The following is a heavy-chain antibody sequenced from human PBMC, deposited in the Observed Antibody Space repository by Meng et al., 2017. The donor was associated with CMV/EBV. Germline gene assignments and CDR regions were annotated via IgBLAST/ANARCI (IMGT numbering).Heavy chain of an antibody. CDR1: GFTFSDYC. J-gene: IGHJ3*02. CDR2: ISSSGST. Sequence: GESLKISCAASGFTFSDYCMNWVRQAPGKGLEWVSYISSSGSTGYADSVKGRFTISRDNAKNSLYLQMNSLRSEDTAVYYCARGEITIFGVGNDAFDIWGQGTMVTVSS. D-gene: IGHD3-3*01. V-gene: IGHV3-69-1*01. CDR3: ARGEITIFGVGNDAFDI.